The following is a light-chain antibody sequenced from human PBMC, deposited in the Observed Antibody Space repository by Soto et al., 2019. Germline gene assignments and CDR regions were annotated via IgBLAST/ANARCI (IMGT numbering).Light chain of an antibody. Sequence: ALTQPASVSGSPGQSITISCTGTSSDVGGYNYVSWYQQQPGKAPKFMIYDVTNRPSGVSNRFSGSKSGNTASLTISGLQAEDEADYYCCSYTTSNTRQIVFGTGTKLTVL. CDR2: DVT. CDR1: SSDVGGYNY. CDR3: CSYTTSNTRQIV. J-gene: IGLJ1*01. V-gene: IGLV2-14*01.